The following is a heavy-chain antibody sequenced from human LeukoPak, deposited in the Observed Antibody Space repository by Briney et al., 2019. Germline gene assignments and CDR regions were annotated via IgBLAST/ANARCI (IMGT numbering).Heavy chain of an antibody. CDR3: AKDRDDIVVVPAAIESSFGMDV. Sequence: GGSLRLSCAASGFTFSSYGMHWVRQAPGKGLEWVAVISYDGSNKYYADSVKGRFAISRDNSKNTLYLQMNSLRAEDTAVYYCAKDRDDIVVVPAAIESSFGMDVWGQGTTVTVSS. CDR2: ISYDGSNK. D-gene: IGHD2-2*01. V-gene: IGHV3-30*18. CDR1: GFTFSSYG. J-gene: IGHJ6*02.